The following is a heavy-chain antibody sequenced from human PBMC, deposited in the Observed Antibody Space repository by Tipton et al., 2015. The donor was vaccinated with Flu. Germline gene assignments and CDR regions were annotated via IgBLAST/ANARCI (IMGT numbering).Heavy chain of an antibody. D-gene: IGHD1-1*01. CDR1: GGSFSDGGYY. CDR3: ARGTGHTNAYLDY. V-gene: IGHV4-31*03. J-gene: IGHJ4*02. CDR2: IYYRGST. Sequence: LRLSCSVSGGSFSDGGYYWTWIRHLPGKGLEWIGYIYYRGSTYYNPSLLSRVSISQDTSKSQFSLRLSSVTAADTAVYLCARGTGHTNAYLDYWGQGPLRTVSS.